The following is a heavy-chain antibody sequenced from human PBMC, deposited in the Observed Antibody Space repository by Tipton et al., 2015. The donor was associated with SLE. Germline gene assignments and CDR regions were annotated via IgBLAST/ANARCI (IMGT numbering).Heavy chain of an antibody. D-gene: IGHD3-16*01. CDR2: IDDSGST. V-gene: IGHV4-59*01. J-gene: IGHJ5*02. Sequence: TLSLTCTVSGGSISDYYWSWIRQPPGKGLEWIGYIDDSGSTNYNPPLKNRVTISVDTSKNQFSLKVNSVTAADTAVYSCARNEYADNNNWFDPWGQGILVIVSS. CDR1: GGSISDYY. CDR3: ARNEYADNNNWFDP.